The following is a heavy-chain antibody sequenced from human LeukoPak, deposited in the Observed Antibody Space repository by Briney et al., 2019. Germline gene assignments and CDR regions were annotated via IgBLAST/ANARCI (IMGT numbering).Heavy chain of an antibody. Sequence: ASVKVSCKASGYTFTSYGISWVRQAPGQGLEWMGGIIPIFGTANYAQKFQGRVTITADKSTSTAYMELSSLRSEDTAVYYCARGCSGGSYLLWFDPWGQGTLVTVSS. J-gene: IGHJ5*02. D-gene: IGHD2-15*01. V-gene: IGHV1-69*06. CDR1: GYTFTSYG. CDR3: ARGCSGGSYLLWFDP. CDR2: IIPIFGTA.